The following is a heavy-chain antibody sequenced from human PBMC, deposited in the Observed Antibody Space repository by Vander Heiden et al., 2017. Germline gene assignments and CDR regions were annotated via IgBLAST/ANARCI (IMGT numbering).Heavy chain of an antibody. V-gene: IGHV5-51*01. J-gene: IGHJ4*02. D-gene: IGHD4-17*01. Sequence: EVQLVQSGAEVRKPGEPLKISCTGSGYILTSYWIAWVRQMPGKGLEWMGIIYPADSDTRYSPSFQGQVIISADKSISTAYLQWSSLRASDTAMYYCARIYGNYVKFDNWGQGTLVTVSS. CDR1: GYILTSYW. CDR3: ARIYGNYVKFDN. CDR2: IYPADSDT.